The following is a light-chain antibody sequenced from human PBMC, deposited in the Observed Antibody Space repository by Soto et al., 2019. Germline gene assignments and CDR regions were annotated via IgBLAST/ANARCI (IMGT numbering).Light chain of an antibody. CDR2: EVS. J-gene: IGLJ3*02. Sequence: QSALTQPASVSGSPGQSITISCTGTSSDVGGYNYVSWFQHHPGKAPKLMIYEVSNRPSGVSNRFSGSKSGNTASLTISGLQAEDEADYYCSSYTRSSTRVFGGGTKPTGL. CDR1: SSDVGGYNY. V-gene: IGLV2-14*01. CDR3: SSYTRSSTRV.